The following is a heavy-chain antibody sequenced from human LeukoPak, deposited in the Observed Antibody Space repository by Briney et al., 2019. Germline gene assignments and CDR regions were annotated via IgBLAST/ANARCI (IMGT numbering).Heavy chain of an antibody. Sequence: ASVKVSCKASGYTFTSYYMHWVRQAPGQGLEWMGIINPSGGSTSYARKFQGRVTMTRDTSTSTVYMELSSLRSEDTAVYYCARVGYYDSSGYYLAEVSVAFDIWGQGTMVTVSS. CDR3: ARVGYYDSSGYYLAEVSVAFDI. V-gene: IGHV1-46*01. CDR1: GYTFTSYY. J-gene: IGHJ3*02. CDR2: INPSGGST. D-gene: IGHD3-22*01.